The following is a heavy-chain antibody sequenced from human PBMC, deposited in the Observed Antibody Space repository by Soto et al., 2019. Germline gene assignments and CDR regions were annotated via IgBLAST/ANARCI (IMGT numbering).Heavy chain of an antibody. V-gene: IGHV3-53*02. D-gene: IGHD3-10*01. CDR3: ARVPGRL. CDR1: GFSVSRNY. J-gene: IGHJ4*02. CDR2: VYSGGAT. Sequence: QLVETGGGQIQPGTSLTLSCAASGFSVSRNYMNWVRQAPGKGLEWVSFVYSGGATFYADSVKGRFILSRDDSQNTMYLQMNNLRAEDTAVYYCARVPGRLWGRGTLVSVAS.